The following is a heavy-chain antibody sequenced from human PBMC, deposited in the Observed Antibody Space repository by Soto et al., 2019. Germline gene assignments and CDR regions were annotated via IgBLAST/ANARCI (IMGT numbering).Heavy chain of an antibody. CDR3: ARDLEYSRSWYYYYGLDV. J-gene: IGHJ6*02. V-gene: IGHV3-48*02. Sequence: VGSLRLSCAASGFSFSDYSMNWVRQAPGKGLEWLSYISRSGSLNYYADSVKGRFTISRDNAKNSLYLEMNSVRDEDTAMYYCARDLEYSRSWYYYYGLDVWGHGTTVTVSS. D-gene: IGHD6-6*01. CDR2: ISRSGSLN. CDR1: GFSFSDYS.